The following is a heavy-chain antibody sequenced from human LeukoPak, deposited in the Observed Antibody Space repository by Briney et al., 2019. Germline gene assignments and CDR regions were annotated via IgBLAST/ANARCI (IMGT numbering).Heavy chain of an antibody. CDR1: GGSISSGDYY. CDR2: IYYSGST. J-gene: IGHJ6*03. V-gene: IGHV4-30-4*08. Sequence: SQTLSLTCTVSGGSISSGDYYWSWIRQPPGKGLEWIGYIYYSGSTYYNPSLKSRVTISVDTSKNQFSLKLSSVTAADTAVYYCARVDDSSGYPYYYYMDVWGKGTTVTVSS. CDR3: ARVDDSSGYPYYYYMDV. D-gene: IGHD3-22*01.